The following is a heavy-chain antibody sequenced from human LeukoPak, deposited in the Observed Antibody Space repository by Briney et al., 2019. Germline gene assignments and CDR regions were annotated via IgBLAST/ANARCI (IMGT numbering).Heavy chain of an antibody. CDR3: ARDRNNYGDYGAFDI. V-gene: IGHV3-33*01. CDR1: GFTFSSYG. Sequence: GGSLRLSCAASGFTFSSYGMHWVRQAPGKGLEWVAVIWYDGSNKYYADSVKGQFTISRDNSKNTLYLQMNSLRAEDTAVYYCARDRNNYGDYGAFDIWGQGTMVTVSS. CDR2: IWYDGSNK. J-gene: IGHJ3*02. D-gene: IGHD4-17*01.